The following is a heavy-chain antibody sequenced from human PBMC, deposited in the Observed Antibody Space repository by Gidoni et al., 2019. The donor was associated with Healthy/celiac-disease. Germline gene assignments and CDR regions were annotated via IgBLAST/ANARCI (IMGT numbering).Heavy chain of an antibody. D-gene: IGHD6-6*01. V-gene: IGHV3-23*01. CDR2: ISGSGGST. Sequence: EVQLLESGGGLVQPGGSLRLSCAASGFTFSRYAMSWVRQAPGKGLEWVSAISGSGGSTYYADSVKGRFTISRDNSKNTLYLQMNSLRAEDTAVYYCAKGLEYSSSPWDFQHWGQGTLVTVSS. CDR1: GFTFSRYA. J-gene: IGHJ1*01. CDR3: AKGLEYSSSPWDFQH.